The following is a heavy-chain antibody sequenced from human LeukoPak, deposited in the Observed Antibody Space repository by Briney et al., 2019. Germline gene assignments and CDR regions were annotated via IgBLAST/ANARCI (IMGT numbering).Heavy chain of an antibody. CDR1: GGSISSYY. CDR3: ARLWAGQQTTRDYYYYYGMDV. J-gene: IGHJ6*02. CDR2: IYYSGST. D-gene: IGHD6-13*01. Sequence: SETLSLTCTVSGGSISSYYWSWIRQPPGKGLEWIGYIYYSGSTNYNPSLKSRVTISVDTSKNPFSLKLLPVTAADTAVSYCARLWAGQQTTRDYYYYYGMDVWGQGTTVTVSS. V-gene: IGHV4-59*01.